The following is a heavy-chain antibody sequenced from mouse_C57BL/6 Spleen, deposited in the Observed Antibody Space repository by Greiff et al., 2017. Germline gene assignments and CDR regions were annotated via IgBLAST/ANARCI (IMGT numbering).Heavy chain of an antibody. CDR2: ICPRSGNT. J-gene: IGHJ2*01. V-gene: IGHV1-81*01. CDR3: ARGHYGSSLDY. D-gene: IGHD1-1*01. CDR1: GYTFTSYG. Sequence: VLLLQSGAELARPGASVKLSCKASGYTFTSYGISWVHQRTGQGLEWIGEICPRSGNTYYTETFKGQATLTADKSSSTAYMELRSLTCEDSAVYFWARGHYGSSLDYWGQGTTLTVSS.